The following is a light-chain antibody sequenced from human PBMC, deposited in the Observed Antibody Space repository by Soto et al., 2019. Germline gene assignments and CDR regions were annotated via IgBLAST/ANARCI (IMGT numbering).Light chain of an antibody. CDR2: KAS. J-gene: IGKJ5*01. CDR3: QHYLNYPIT. Sequence: DIQMTQPPSTLSASVGDRVTITFRASQSFSTWLAWYQQKPGRAPKLLIYKASTLESGVPARFSGSGSGTEFTLTISSLQPDDFATYYCQHYLNYPITFGQGTRLEIK. CDR1: QSFSTW. V-gene: IGKV1-5*03.